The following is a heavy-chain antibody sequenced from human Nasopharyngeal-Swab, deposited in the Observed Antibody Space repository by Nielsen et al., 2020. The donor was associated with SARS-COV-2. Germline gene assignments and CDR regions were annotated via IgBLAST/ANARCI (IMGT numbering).Heavy chain of an antibody. V-gene: IGHV4-59*01. Sequence: WIRQPPGKGLEWIGYIYYSGSTNYNPSLKSRVTISVDTSKNQFSLKLGSVTAADTAVYYCARDDDSSGYYPFGYWGQGTLVTVSS. CDR3: ARDDDSSGYYPFGY. CDR2: IYYSGST. J-gene: IGHJ4*02. D-gene: IGHD3-22*01.